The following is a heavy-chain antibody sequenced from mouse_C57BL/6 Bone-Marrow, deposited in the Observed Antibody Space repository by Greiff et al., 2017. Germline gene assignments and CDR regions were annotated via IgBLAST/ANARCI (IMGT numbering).Heavy chain of an antibody. CDR2: IDPSDSYT. Sequence: VQLQQPGAELVMPGASVKLSCKASGYTFTSYWMHWVKQRPGQGLEWIGGIDPSDSYTNYNQKFKGKSTLTVDKSSSTAYMQLSSLTSEDSAVYYCARDGYDGAWFAYWGQGTLVTVSA. CDR1: GYTFTSYW. D-gene: IGHD2-2*01. CDR3: ARDGYDGAWFAY. J-gene: IGHJ3*01. V-gene: IGHV1-69*01.